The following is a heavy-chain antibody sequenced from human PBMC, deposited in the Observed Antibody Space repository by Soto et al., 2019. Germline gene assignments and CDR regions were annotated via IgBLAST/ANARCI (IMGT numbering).Heavy chain of an antibody. CDR2: ISWNGDDR. D-gene: IGHD3-16*02. J-gene: IGHJ4*02. CDR3: AREISAALDY. Sequence: EVQLVESGGGSVQPGGSLRLSCAASGFNFGEFAVHWVRQTPGQGLEWVSGISWNGDDRDYADSVKGRFTISRDNARNSLYLQMHTLGGEDTALYYCAREISAALDYWGQGTLVIVSS. V-gene: IGHV3-9*01. CDR1: GFNFGEFA.